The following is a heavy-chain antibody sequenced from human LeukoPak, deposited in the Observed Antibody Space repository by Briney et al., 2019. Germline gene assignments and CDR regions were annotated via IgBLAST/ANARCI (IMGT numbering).Heavy chain of an antibody. CDR2: ISSSSSTI. V-gene: IGHV3-48*01. CDR3: ARVGGEGLAFDI. Sequence: WGSLRLSCAASGFTFSSYSINWVRQVPGKGLEWVSYISSSSSTIYYADSVKGRFTISRDNAKNSLYLQMNSLRAEDTAVYYCARVGGEGLAFDIWGQGTMVTVSS. D-gene: IGHD3-10*01. J-gene: IGHJ3*02. CDR1: GFTFSSYS.